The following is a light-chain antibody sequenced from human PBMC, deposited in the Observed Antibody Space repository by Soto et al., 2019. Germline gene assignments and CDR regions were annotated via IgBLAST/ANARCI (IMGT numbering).Light chain of an antibody. V-gene: IGKV3-15*01. Sequence: DIGMTKSPTTLSVSPAQRFTLSCSDSLYPSSILVWYQQKAGQAPRQLIYNASTRATGVAAMFGGSWCGTECNITVLSHEHENFANYYCPEYDRYWFGQRTKVDIK. J-gene: IGKJ1*01. CDR3: PEYDRYW. CDR2: NAS. CDR1: LYPSSI.